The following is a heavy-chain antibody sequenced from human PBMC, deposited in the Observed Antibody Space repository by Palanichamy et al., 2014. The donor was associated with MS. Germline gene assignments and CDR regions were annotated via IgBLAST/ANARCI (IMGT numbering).Heavy chain of an antibody. J-gene: IGHJ5*01. D-gene: IGHD2-15*01. CDR2: IYPGDSDV. Sequence: EVQLVQSGPEVKKPGDFLKISCKASGYSCINFWIGWVRQKPGKGPERMGFIYPGDSDVRYSPSFQGRVTISGDKSTKTAYLQWSSLGASDTAIYYCARRDRDCSGGTCYDSWGQGTLVTVSS. CDR3: ARRDRDCSGGTCYDS. CDR1: GYSCINFW. V-gene: IGHV5-51*01.